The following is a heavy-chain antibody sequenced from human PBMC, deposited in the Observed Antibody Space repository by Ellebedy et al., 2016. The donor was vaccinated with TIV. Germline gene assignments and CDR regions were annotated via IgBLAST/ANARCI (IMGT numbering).Heavy chain of an antibody. Sequence: SETLSLXXTVSGGSISSYYWSWIRQPAGKGLEWIERIYTSGSTNYNPSLKSRVTMSVDTSKNQFSLKLSSVTAADTAVYYCARVAGYCSSTTCPPWFDPWGQGTLVTVSS. CDR2: IYTSGST. CDR3: ARVAGYCSSTTCPPWFDP. J-gene: IGHJ5*02. CDR1: GGSISSYY. V-gene: IGHV4-4*07. D-gene: IGHD2-2*01.